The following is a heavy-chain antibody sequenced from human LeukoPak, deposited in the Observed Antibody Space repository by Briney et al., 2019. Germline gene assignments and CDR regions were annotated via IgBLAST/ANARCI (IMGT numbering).Heavy chain of an antibody. D-gene: IGHD2-2*02. CDR3: ARGNVVVPAAIAY. V-gene: IGHV1-2*02. CDR1: GYTFTSYG. J-gene: IGHJ4*02. Sequence: EASVKVSCKASGYTFTSYGISWVRQAPGQGLEWMGWINPNSGGTNYAQKFQGRVTMTRDTSISTAYMELSRLRSDDTAVYYCARGNVVVPAAIAYWGQGTLVTVSS. CDR2: INPNSGGT.